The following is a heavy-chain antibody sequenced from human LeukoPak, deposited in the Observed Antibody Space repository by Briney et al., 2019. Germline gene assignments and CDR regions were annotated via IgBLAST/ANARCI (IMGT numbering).Heavy chain of an antibody. CDR3: TRGPSYHSKWVGGMWFDP. V-gene: IGHV1-8*02. CDR2: MNPKSAHT. D-gene: IGHD6-19*01. Sequence: ASVKVSCKASGYTFTSYYMHWVRQAPGQGLEWMGWMNPKSAHTGHAQRFQGRVTMTMNTSISTAYMELSSLTSEDTAMYYCTRGPSYHSKWVGGMWFDPWGQGTLVSVSS. CDR1: GYTFTSYY. J-gene: IGHJ5*02.